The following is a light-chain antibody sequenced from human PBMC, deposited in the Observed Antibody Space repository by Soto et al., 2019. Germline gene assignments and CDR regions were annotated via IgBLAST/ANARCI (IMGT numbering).Light chain of an antibody. Sequence: ILMTQSPATLSVSPGERATLSCRASQSVSNNLAWYQQKPGQAPRLLIYDASTRATGIPARFSGRGSGTEFTLTISGLHAEDFAVYYCQQYNNWPPWTFGQGTKVQIK. V-gene: IGKV3-15*01. CDR3: QQYNNWPPWT. J-gene: IGKJ1*01. CDR1: QSVSNN. CDR2: DAS.